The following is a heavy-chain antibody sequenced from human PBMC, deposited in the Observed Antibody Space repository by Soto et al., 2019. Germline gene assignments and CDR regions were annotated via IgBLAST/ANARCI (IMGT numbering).Heavy chain of an antibody. D-gene: IGHD3-3*01. V-gene: IGHV4-34*01. Sequence: PSETLSLTCAVYGGSLSGYYWSWIRQPPGKGLEWIGEINHSGSTNYNPSLKSRVTISVDTSKNQFSLKLSSVTAADTAVYYCARDGQYYDFWSGYYLSWGQGTLVTVSS. J-gene: IGHJ4*02. CDR3: ARDGQYYDFWSGYYLS. CDR1: GGSLSGYY. CDR2: INHSGST.